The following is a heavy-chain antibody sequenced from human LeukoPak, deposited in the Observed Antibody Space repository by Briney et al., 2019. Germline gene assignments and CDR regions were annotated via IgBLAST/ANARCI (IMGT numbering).Heavy chain of an antibody. D-gene: IGHD3-22*01. CDR1: GFTFSGYA. J-gene: IGHJ5*02. CDR3: ARVLPTHSQYYYDSSGYSPNWFDP. CDR2: IIGSGGSS. V-gene: IGHV3-23*01. Sequence: GGSLRLSCAASGFTFSGYAMSWVRQAPGKGLEWVSTIIGSGGSSYYADSVKGRFTISRDNSKNTLYLQMNSLRAEDTAVYYCARVLPTHSQYYYDSSGYSPNWFDPWGQGTLVTVSS.